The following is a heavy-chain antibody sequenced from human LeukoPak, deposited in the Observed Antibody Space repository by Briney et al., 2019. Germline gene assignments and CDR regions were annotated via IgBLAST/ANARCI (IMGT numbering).Heavy chain of an antibody. Sequence: HPGGSLRLSCTASGFTFGDYAMSWFRQAPGKGLEWVGFIRSKAYGGTTEYAASVKGRFTISRDDSKSIAYLQMNSLKTEDTAVYYCTRVFVGATALAGYWGQGTLVTVSS. CDR3: TRVFVGATALAGY. V-gene: IGHV3-49*03. D-gene: IGHD1-26*01. CDR2: IRSKAYGGTT. CDR1: GFTFGDYA. J-gene: IGHJ4*02.